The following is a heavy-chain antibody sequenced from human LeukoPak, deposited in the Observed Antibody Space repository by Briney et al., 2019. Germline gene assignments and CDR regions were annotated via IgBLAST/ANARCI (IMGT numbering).Heavy chain of an antibody. D-gene: IGHD1-26*01. CDR2: LRDDGSNK. CDR1: GFTFSTYG. J-gene: IGHJ4*02. CDR3: HGARAPLDY. V-gene: IGHV3-30*02. Sequence: GGSLRLSCAASGFTFSTYGMHWVRQVPGKGLEWMAYLRDDGSNKNYADSVKGRFTISRDNSNNTLYLQMNSLRAEDKAVYYCHGARAPLDYWGQGTLVTVSS.